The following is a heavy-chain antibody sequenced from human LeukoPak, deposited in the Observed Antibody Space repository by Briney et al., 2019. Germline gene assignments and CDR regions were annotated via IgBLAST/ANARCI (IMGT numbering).Heavy chain of an antibody. CDR3: ARDYLKTTAGHYYYYYYMDV. CDR1: GFTFSDYY. Sequence: GGSLRLSCAASGFTFSDYYMSWIRQAPGKGLEGVSYISSSGSTIYYADSVKRRFTISRDNAKNSLYLQMNSLRAEDTAVYYCARDYLKTTAGHYYYYYYMDVWGKGTTVTVSS. CDR2: ISSSGSTI. V-gene: IGHV3-11*01. J-gene: IGHJ6*03. D-gene: IGHD1-1*01.